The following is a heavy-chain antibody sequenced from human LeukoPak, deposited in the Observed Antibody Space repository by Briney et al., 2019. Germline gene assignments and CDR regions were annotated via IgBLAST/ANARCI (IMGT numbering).Heavy chain of an antibody. CDR3: ARGFGDGYGTNFDY. Sequence: SETLSLTCTVSGVSISSYYWNWIRQPPGKGLEWIGYIYYSGSANYNPSLKSRVTISVDTSKNQFSLKLSSVTAADTAVYYCARGFGDGYGTNFDYWGQGTLVTVSS. D-gene: IGHD5-18*01. V-gene: IGHV4-59*01. J-gene: IGHJ4*02. CDR1: GVSISSYY. CDR2: IYYSGSA.